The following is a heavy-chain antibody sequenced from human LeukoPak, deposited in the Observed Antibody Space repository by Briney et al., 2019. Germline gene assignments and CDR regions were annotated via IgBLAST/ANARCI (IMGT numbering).Heavy chain of an antibody. Sequence: GGCLRLSCAASGFTFSSYAVSWVRQAPGKGLEWVSAISGSGGSTYYADSVKGRFTISRDNSKNTLYLQMNSLRAEDTAVYYCAKTRYFDWSYFDYWRQGTLVTVSS. CDR3: AKTRYFDWSYFDY. V-gene: IGHV3-23*01. CDR1: GFTFSSYA. D-gene: IGHD3-9*01. CDR2: ISGSGGST. J-gene: IGHJ4*02.